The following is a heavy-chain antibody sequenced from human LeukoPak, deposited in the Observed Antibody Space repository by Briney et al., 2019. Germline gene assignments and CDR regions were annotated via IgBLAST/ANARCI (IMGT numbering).Heavy chain of an antibody. CDR1: GFTFSSYS. CDR3: AKGTMIVVLGGY. Sequence: GGSLRLSCVVSGFTFSSYSINWVRQAPGKGLEWVSGLSNSGDSRYYADSVQGRFTISRDNSKNTLYLQMNSLRAEDTAVYYCAKGTMIVVLGGYWGQGTLVTVSS. D-gene: IGHD3-22*01. V-gene: IGHV3-23*01. CDR2: LSNSGDSR. J-gene: IGHJ4*02.